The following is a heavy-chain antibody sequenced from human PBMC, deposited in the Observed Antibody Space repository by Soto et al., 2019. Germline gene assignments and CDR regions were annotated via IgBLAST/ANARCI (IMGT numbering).Heavy chain of an antibody. D-gene: IGHD5-18*01. CDR2: ISPYNGNT. V-gene: IGHV1-18*01. CDR1: GYTFTSYG. Sequence: QVQLVQSGAEVKKPGASVKVACRASGYTFTSYGISWVRQAPGQGLEWMGWISPYNGNTNYAQKFQGRVTMTTDTSTSTAYMELRSLISDDTAVYYCARGRGDTAISLFDYWGQGTLVTVSS. CDR3: ARGRGDTAISLFDY. J-gene: IGHJ4*02.